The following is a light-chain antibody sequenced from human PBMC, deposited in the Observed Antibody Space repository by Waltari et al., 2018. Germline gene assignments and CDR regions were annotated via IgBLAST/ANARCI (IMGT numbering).Light chain of an antibody. CDR3: QQLNVYPLT. V-gene: IGKV1-9*01. CDR1: QDISSY. Sequence: DIQLTQSPSFLSASVGDRVTISCRASQDISSYLAWYQQKPGEAPKLLIYAASTLQSGVPSRFSGSGSGTEFTLTNSSLQPEDFAAYYCQQLNVYPLTFGGGSKVEIK. J-gene: IGKJ4*01. CDR2: AAS.